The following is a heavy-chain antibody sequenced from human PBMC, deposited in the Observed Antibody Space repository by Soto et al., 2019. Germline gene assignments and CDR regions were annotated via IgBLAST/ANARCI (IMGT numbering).Heavy chain of an antibody. CDR1: GFTFSSHG. Sequence: PGGSLRLSCAASGFTFSSHGMHWIRQAPGKGLEWVAVIPYDGSHQYYADSVKGRFSISRDNSKNTLYLQMNSLRAEDTAVYYCAKLRVLEWEVQESDYWGQGTLVTVSS. V-gene: IGHV3-30*18. CDR2: IPYDGSHQ. CDR3: AKLRVLEWEVQESDY. D-gene: IGHD3-3*01. J-gene: IGHJ4*02.